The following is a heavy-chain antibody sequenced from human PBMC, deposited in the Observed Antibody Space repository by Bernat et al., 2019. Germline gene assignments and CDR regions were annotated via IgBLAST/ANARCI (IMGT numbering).Heavy chain of an antibody. J-gene: IGHJ6*02. Sequence: EVQLVESGGGLVKPGGSLRLSCAASGFTFSSYSMNWVRQAPGKGLEWVSSISSSSSYIYYADSVKSRFTISRDNAKNSLYLQMNSLRDEDTAVYYCARDVAGSYYYYYGMDVWGQGTTVTVSS. V-gene: IGHV3-21*01. D-gene: IGHD6-19*01. CDR3: ARDVAGSYYYYYGMDV. CDR1: GFTFSSYS. CDR2: ISSSSSYI.